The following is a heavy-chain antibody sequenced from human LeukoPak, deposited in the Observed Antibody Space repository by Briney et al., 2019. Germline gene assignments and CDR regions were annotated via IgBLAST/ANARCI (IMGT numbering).Heavy chain of an antibody. CDR1: GASISSSNYY. J-gene: IGHJ5*02. V-gene: IGHV4-61*02. Sequence: PSETLSLTCTVSGASISSSNYYWSWIRQPAGKGLEWIGRIYTSGSTNYNPSLKSRVTISEDTSKNQFSLKLSSVTAADTAVYYCARAFIHYDFWSGSHWFDPWGQGTLVTVSS. CDR3: ARAFIHYDFWSGSHWFDP. CDR2: IYTSGST. D-gene: IGHD3-3*01.